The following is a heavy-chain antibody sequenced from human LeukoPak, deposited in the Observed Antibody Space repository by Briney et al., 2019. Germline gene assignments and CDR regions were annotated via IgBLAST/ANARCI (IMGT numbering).Heavy chain of an antibody. V-gene: IGHV4-39*01. D-gene: IGHD6-19*01. Sequence: SETLSLTCTVSGGSIGGSSYYWGWIRQPPGKGLAWIGSIYYSGSTYYNPSLKSRVTISVDTSKNQFSLKLRSVTAADTAVYYCARPRTRLAWFDPWGQGTLVTVSS. J-gene: IGHJ5*02. CDR2: IYYSGST. CDR1: GGSIGGSSYY. CDR3: ARPRTRLAWFDP.